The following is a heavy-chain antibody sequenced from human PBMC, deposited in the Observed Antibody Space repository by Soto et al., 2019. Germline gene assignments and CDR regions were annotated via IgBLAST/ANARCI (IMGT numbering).Heavy chain of an antibody. CDR2: IRTTGST. CDR1: GFAVSNHY. Sequence: EVQLVETGGALIQPGGSLRLSCAASGFAVSNHYMNWVRQAPGKGLEWVSIIRTTGSTYYADSVKGRFTISRDNSKNTVSLEMNILRVEDTAVSYCARNSMMDVWGQGTTVIVSS. J-gene: IGHJ6*02. CDR3: ARNSMMDV. V-gene: IGHV3-53*02.